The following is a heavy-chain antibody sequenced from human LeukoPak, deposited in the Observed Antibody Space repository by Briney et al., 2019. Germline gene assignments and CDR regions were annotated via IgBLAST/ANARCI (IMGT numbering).Heavy chain of an antibody. Sequence: PGGSLRLSCAASGFTVSSNYMSWVRQAPGKGLEWVSVIYSGGSTYYADSVKGRFTISRDNSKNTLYLQMDSLRAEDTAVYYCAREGPGLFIDYWGQGTLVTVSS. CDR1: GFTVSSNY. V-gene: IGHV3-66*01. CDR3: AREGPGLFIDY. D-gene: IGHD2-21*01. J-gene: IGHJ4*02. CDR2: IYSGGST.